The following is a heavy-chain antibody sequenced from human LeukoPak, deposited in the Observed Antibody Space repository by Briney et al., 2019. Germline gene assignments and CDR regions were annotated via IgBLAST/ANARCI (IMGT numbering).Heavy chain of an antibody. CDR2: IKQDGSEK. CDR1: GFTFSSYW. V-gene: IGHV3-7*04. D-gene: IGHD6-6*01. CDR3: ARGRPQQLGTCFDY. Sequence: GGSPRLSCAASGFTFSSYWMSWVRQAPGKGLEWVANIKQDGSEKYYVDSVKGRFTISRDNAKNSLYLQMNSLRAEDTAVYYCARGRPQQLGTCFDYWGQGTLVTVSS. J-gene: IGHJ4*02.